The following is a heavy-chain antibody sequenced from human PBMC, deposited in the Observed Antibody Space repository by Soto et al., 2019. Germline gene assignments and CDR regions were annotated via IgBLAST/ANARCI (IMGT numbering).Heavy chain of an antibody. V-gene: IGHV3-48*01. CDR2: ISSSSRTI. Sequence: EVQLVESGGGLVQPGGSLRLSCVVSGFTFSSYSMNWVRQAPGKGLEWVSDISSSSRTIHYADSVKGRFTISRDNAKNSLYLQMNSLRAEDTAVYYCARDNPMRGGGAFDIWGQGTMVTVSS. D-gene: IGHD3-16*01. CDR1: GFTFSSYS. J-gene: IGHJ3*02. CDR3: ARDNPMRGGGAFDI.